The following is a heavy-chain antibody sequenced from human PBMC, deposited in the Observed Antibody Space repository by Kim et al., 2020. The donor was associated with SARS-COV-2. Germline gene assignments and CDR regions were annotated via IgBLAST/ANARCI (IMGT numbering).Heavy chain of an antibody. D-gene: IGHD3-22*01. V-gene: IGHV4-39*07. Sequence: SETLSLTCTVSGGSISSSSYYWGWIRQPPGKGLEWIGSIYYSGSTYYNPSLKSRVTISVDTSKNQFSLKLSSVTAADTAVYYCARGGYYDSSGYYYVQGGEFDYWGQGTLVTVSS. CDR1: GGSISSSSYY. J-gene: IGHJ4*02. CDR3: ARGGYYDSSGYYYVQGGEFDY. CDR2: IYYSGST.